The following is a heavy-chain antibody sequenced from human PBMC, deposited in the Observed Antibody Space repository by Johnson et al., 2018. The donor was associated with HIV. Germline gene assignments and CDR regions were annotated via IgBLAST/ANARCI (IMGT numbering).Heavy chain of an antibody. D-gene: IGHD3-22*01. V-gene: IGHV3-20*04. J-gene: IGHJ3*02. CDR2: INWNGGNT. CDR1: GFTFDDYG. Sequence: QLVESGGGVVRPGGSLRLSCAASGFTFDDYGMSWVRQAPGKGLEWVSGINWNGGNTGYADSVKGRFTISRDNAKNSLYLQMNSLRAEDTAVYYCARTQRVTMIVVSLGAFDIWGQGTMVTVSS. CDR3: ARTQRVTMIVVSLGAFDI.